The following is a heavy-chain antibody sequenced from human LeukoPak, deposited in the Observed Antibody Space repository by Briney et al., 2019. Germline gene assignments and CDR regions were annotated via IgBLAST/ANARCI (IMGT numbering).Heavy chain of an antibody. Sequence: SETLSLTCAVYGGSFSGYYWSWIRQPPGKGLEWIGEINHSGSTNYNPSLKSPVTISVDTSKNQFSLKLSSVTAADTAVYYCARTPDVFYDSSGYVDYWGQGTLVTVSS. CDR1: GGSFSGYY. J-gene: IGHJ4*02. CDR3: ARTPDVFYDSSGYVDY. CDR2: INHSGST. D-gene: IGHD3-22*01. V-gene: IGHV4-34*01.